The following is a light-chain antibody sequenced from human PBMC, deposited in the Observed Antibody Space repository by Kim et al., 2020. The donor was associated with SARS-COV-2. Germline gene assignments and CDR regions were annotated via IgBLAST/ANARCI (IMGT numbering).Light chain of an antibody. J-gene: IGLJ3*02. Sequence: SVSPGQTASITCSGANLGNKYGSGYQQKPGQSPVLVIYQDTKRPSVIPERFSASNSGSTATLTISGTQAVDEAAYYCQSWDSSIYWVFGGGTQLTVL. V-gene: IGLV3-1*01. CDR1: NLGNKY. CDR2: QDT. CDR3: QSWDSSIYWV.